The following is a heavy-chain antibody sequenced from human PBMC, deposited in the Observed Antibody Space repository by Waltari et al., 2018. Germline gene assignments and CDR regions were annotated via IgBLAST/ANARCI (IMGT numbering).Heavy chain of an antibody. J-gene: IGHJ4*02. V-gene: IGHV7-4-1*02. CDR3: ASRSSWDYDIDY. CDR1: AYTFTSYA. D-gene: IGHD6-13*01. CDR2: INTNTGNP. Sequence: QLQRVHSGCELMKPGASVKVSCKASAYTFTSYAMNWVRQDPGQGLEWRGWINTNTGNPRDAQGFIGRFVFPLDTSVSTAYLQISSLKAEDTAVYYCASRSSWDYDIDYWGQGTLVTVSS.